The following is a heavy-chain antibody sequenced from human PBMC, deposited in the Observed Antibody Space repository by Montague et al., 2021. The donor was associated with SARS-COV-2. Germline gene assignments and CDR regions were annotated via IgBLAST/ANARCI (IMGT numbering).Heavy chain of an antibody. Sequence: SETLSLTCTVYGGSISSYYWSWIRQPPGKGLEWIGYIYYSGSTNYNPSLKSRVTISVDTSKNQFSLKLSSVTAADTAVYYCARGAGRGSGYGKYYYYYYGIDFWGQGTTVTVSS. CDR2: IYYSGST. D-gene: IGHD5-12*01. J-gene: IGHJ6*02. CDR1: GGSISSYY. CDR3: ARGAGRGSGYGKYYYYYYGIDF. V-gene: IGHV4-59*01.